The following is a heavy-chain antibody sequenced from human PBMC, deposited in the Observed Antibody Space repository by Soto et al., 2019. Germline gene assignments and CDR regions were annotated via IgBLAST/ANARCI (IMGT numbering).Heavy chain of an antibody. D-gene: IGHD1-26*01. CDR3: ARDGVGDTVFFGYLDY. Sequence: PGGSLRLSCAASGFTVSSKYMSWVRQAPGKGLEWVSLIQSGGPTYYADSVKGRFTISRDTSENTLHLQMDSLRAEDTAVYYCARDGVGDTVFFGYLDYWGQGALVTVSS. J-gene: IGHJ4*02. V-gene: IGHV3-66*01. CDR2: IQSGGPT. CDR1: GFTVSSKY.